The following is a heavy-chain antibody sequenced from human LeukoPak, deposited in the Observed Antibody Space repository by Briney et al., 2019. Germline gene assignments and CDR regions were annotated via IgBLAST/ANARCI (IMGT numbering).Heavy chain of an antibody. CDR3: ARPTMDLRGVIDI. V-gene: IGHV3-21*04. CDR2: ISSSSGDI. Sequence: KAGGSLRLSRAASGFSFSTYSMDWVRQAPGKGPEWVSSISSSSGDIYYGDSVKGRFTISRDNSKNTLYLQMNSLRGEDTAVYHCARPTMDLRGVIDIWGHGTMVTVSS. J-gene: IGHJ3*02. CDR1: GFSFSTYS. D-gene: IGHD3-10*01.